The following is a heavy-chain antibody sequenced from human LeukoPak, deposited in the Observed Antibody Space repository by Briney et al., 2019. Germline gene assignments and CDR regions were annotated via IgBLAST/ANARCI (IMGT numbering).Heavy chain of an antibody. D-gene: IGHD2-15*01. J-gene: IGHJ5*02. CDR3: ARCGSWWFARWWFDP. CDR1: GFTFSSYG. Sequence: GGSLRLSCAASGFTFSSYGMHWVRQAPGKGLEWVAVILYDGSNKYYADSVKGRFTISRDNSKNTLYLQMNSLRAEDTAVYYCARCGSWWFARWWFDPWGQGTLVTVSS. V-gene: IGHV3-30*03. CDR2: ILYDGSNK.